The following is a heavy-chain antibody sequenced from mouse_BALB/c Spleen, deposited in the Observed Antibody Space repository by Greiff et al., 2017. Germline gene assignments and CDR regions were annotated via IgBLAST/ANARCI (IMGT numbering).Heavy chain of an antibody. CDR3: ARRDYRFDY. CDR1: GFNIKDTY. CDR2: IDPANGNT. D-gene: IGHD2-4*01. V-gene: IGHV14-3*02. Sequence: EVQRVESGAELVKPGASVKLSCTASGFNIKDTYMHWVKQRPEQGLEWIGRIDPANGNTKYDPKFQGKATITADTSSNTAYLQLSSLTSEDTAVYYCARRDYRFDYWGQGTTLTVSS. J-gene: IGHJ2*01.